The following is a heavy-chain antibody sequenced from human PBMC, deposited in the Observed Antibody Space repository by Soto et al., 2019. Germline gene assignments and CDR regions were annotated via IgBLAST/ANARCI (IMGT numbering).Heavy chain of an antibody. CDR3: ARALFVQGGSYYYYGMDV. Sequence: PGGSLRLSCAASGFTFSSYSMNWVRQAPGKGLEWVSYISSSSSTIYYADSVKGRFTISRDNAKNSLYLQMNSLRDGDTAVYYCARALFVQGGSYYYYGMDVWSQGTKVTVSS. V-gene: IGHV3-48*02. J-gene: IGHJ6*02. CDR2: ISSSSSTI. D-gene: IGHD2-21*01. CDR1: GFTFSSYS.